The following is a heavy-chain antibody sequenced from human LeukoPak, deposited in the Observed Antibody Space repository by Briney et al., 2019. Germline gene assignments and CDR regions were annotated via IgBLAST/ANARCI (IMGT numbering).Heavy chain of an antibody. Sequence: GGSLRLSCATSGFTFSSYWMNWVRQAPGKGLEWVANIEQDGSEKHYVDSVKGRFTISRDSAKNSLYLQMSSLRAEDTAVYYCAGGRGWSSDYWGQGTLVTVSS. V-gene: IGHV3-7*03. J-gene: IGHJ4*02. CDR1: GFTFSSYW. CDR3: AGGRGWSSDY. CDR2: IEQDGSEK. D-gene: IGHD6-19*01.